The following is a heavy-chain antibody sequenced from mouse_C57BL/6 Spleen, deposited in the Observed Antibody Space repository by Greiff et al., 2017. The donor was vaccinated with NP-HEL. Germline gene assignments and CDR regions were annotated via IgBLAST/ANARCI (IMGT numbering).Heavy chain of an antibody. Sequence: VKLQQSGAELARPGASVKLSCKASGYTFTSYGISWVKQRTGQGLEWIGEIYPRSGNTYYNEKFKGKATLTADKSSSTAYMELRSLTSEDSAVYFCARDYYGSRRYFDVWGTGTTVTVSS. CDR1: GYTFTSYG. CDR2: IYPRSGNT. CDR3: ARDYYGSRRYFDV. J-gene: IGHJ1*03. D-gene: IGHD1-1*01. V-gene: IGHV1-81*01.